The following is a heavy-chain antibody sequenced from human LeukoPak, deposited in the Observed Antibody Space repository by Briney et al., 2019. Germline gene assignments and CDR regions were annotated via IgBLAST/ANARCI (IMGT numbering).Heavy chain of an antibody. V-gene: IGHV4-59*12. Sequence: SSETLSLTCTVSGGSISSYYWSWIRQPPGKGLEWIGYIYYSGSTNYNPSLKSRVTISVDTSKNQFSLKLSSVTAADTAVYYCARVARDYDFWSGYLDNWFDPWGQGTLVTVSS. CDR2: IYYSGST. CDR1: GGSISSYY. CDR3: ARVARDYDFWSGYLDNWFDP. D-gene: IGHD3-3*01. J-gene: IGHJ5*02.